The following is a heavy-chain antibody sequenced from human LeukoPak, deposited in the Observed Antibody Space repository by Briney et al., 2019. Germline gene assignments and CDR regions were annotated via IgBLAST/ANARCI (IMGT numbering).Heavy chain of an antibody. CDR1: GYTFTGYY. D-gene: IGHD2-2*01. J-gene: IGHJ6*03. CDR2: INPNSGGT. V-gene: IGHV1-2*02. CDR3: ASGGYGVVVPAAIPNYYYYMDV. Sequence: ASVKVSCKASGYTFTGYYMHWVRQAPGQGLEWMGWINPNSGGTNYAQKFQGRITMTRDTSISTAYMELSRLRSDDTAVYYCASGGYGVVVPAAIPNYYYYMDVWGKGTTVPVSS.